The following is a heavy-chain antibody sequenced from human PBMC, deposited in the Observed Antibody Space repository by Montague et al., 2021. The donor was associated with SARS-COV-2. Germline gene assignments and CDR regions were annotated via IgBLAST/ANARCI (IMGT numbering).Heavy chain of an antibody. CDR1: GGSISRYS. Sequence: SETLSLTCTVSGGSISRYSWTWIRQPPGKGLEWIGYIYNSGSTNXXPSLTSRVTISVDTSKNQFPLKLSPVAAADTAVYYCARVGRGSSWYEVAFDIWGQGTMVTVSS. D-gene: IGHD6-13*01. CDR2: IYNSGST. J-gene: IGHJ3*02. V-gene: IGHV4-59*01. CDR3: ARVGRGSSWYEVAFDI.